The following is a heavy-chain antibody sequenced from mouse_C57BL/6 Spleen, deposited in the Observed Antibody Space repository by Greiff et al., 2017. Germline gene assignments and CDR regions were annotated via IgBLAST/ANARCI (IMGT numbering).Heavy chain of an antibody. D-gene: IGHD2-3*01. CDR3: ARRGYYVYFDV. Sequence: VKLQQPGAELVMPGASVKLSCKASGYTFTSYWMHWVKQRPGQGLEWIGEIDPSDSYTNYNQKFKGKSTLTVDKSSSTAYMQLSSLTSEDSAVYYCARRGYYVYFDVWGTGTTVTVSS. CDR1: GYTFTSYW. CDR2: IDPSDSYT. V-gene: IGHV1-69*01. J-gene: IGHJ1*03.